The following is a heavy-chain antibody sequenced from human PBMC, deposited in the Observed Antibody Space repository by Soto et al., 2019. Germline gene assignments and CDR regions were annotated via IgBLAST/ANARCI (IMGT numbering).Heavy chain of an antibody. V-gene: IGHV4-30-2*01. Sequence: KASETLSLTCAVSGGSISSGGYSWSWIRQPPGKGLEWIGYIYHSGSTYYNPSLKSRVTISVDRSKNQFSLKLSSVTAADTAVYYCARVGGYCTNGVCYTLDWFDPWGQGTLVTVSS. CDR2: IYHSGST. D-gene: IGHD2-8*01. CDR1: GGSISSGGYS. J-gene: IGHJ5*02. CDR3: ARVGGYCTNGVCYTLDWFDP.